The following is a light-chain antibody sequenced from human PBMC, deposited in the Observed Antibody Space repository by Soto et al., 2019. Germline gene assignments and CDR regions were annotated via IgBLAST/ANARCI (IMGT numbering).Light chain of an antibody. CDR1: SSDVGGYTY. CDR2: EVS. J-gene: IGLJ1*01. V-gene: IGLV2-14*01. CDR3: NSYTSGSTYV. Sequence: QSVLTQPRSVSGSPGQSVTISCTGTSSDVGGYTYVSWYQQHPGKAPKLIIYEVSNRPSGVSNRFSGSRSGNTASLTISGLQAEDEADYYCNSYTSGSTYVFGTGTRSPS.